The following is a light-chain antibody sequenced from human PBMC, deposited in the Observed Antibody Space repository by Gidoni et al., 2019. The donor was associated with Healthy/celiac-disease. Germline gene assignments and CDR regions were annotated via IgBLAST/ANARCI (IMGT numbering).Light chain of an antibody. J-gene: IGKJ4*01. CDR2: WAS. CDR1: QSVLYSSNNKNY. Sequence: DIVMTQSPDSLAVALGERANINCKSSQSVLYSSNNKNYLAWYQQKPGQPPKLLIYWASTRESGVTDRFSGSGSGTDFTLTISSLQAEDVAVYYCQQYYSTLTFGGXTKVEIK. V-gene: IGKV4-1*01. CDR3: QQYYSTLT.